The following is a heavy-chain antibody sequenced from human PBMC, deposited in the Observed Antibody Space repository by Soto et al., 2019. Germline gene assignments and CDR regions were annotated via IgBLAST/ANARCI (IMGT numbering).Heavy chain of an antibody. CDR3: VRDRDTYGSGMMDV. Sequence: EMQLVESGGGLVQPGGSLRLSCAASGFTFSTFWMHWVRQVPGKGLMWVSRIKSDGSSTSNADSVKGRFTISRDNAKNTLYLQMNSLRGEDTAVYYCVRDRDTYGSGMMDVWGLGTTVTVSS. CDR2: IKSDGSST. J-gene: IGHJ6*02. CDR1: GFTFSTFW. V-gene: IGHV3-74*01. D-gene: IGHD3-10*01.